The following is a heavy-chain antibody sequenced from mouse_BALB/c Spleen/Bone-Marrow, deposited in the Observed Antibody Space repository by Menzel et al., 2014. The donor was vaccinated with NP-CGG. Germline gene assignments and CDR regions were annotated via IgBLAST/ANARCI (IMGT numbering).Heavy chain of an antibody. CDR1: GYSFISYW. CDR2: IHPSDSET. Sequence: VQLQQSGAELVRPGASVKLSCKASGYSFISYWMNWVKQRPGQGLEWIGMIHPSDSETRLNQKFKDKATLTVDKSSSTVYIQLGGPTSEDSAVYYCARQDVTTTSDYWGHGTTLTVSS. J-gene: IGHJ2*01. V-gene: IGHV1-61*01. CDR3: ARQDVTTTSDY. D-gene: IGHD2-12*01.